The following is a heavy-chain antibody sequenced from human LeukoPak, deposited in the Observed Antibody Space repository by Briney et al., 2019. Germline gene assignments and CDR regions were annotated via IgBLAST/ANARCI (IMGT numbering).Heavy chain of an antibody. J-gene: IGHJ4*02. V-gene: IGHV3-23*01. D-gene: IGHD5-12*01. CDR1: GFTFSSYA. CDR2: ISGSGGST. CDR3: AKEESGGYFGLFYFDY. Sequence: GGSLRLSCAASGFTFSSYAMSWVRQAPGKGLEWVSAISGSGGSTYYADSVKGRFTISRDNSKNTLYLQMNSLRAEDTAVYYCAKEESGGYFGLFYFDYWGQGTLVTVSS.